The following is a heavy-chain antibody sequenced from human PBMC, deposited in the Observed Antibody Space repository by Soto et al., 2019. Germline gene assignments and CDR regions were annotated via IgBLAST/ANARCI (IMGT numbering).Heavy chain of an antibody. J-gene: IGHJ6*03. CDR3: ARGNTHGYYYMDG. CDR2: FYYSGLT. CDR1: GASMNTYY. D-gene: IGHD3-22*01. V-gene: IGHV4-59*08. Sequence: SETLSLTCAVSGASMNTYYWSWIRQPPGKGLEWIGYFYYSGLTNYNPSLKSRVTISLDTSKNQFSLKLSSVTAADTAVYFCARGNTHGYYYMDGWGRGTTVTVSS.